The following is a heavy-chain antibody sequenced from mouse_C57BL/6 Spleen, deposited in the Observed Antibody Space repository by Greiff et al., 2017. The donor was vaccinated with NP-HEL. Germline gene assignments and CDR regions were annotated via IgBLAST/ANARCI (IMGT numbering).Heavy chain of an antibody. CDR1: GYTFTSYW. Sequence: VQLQQSGAELAKPGASVKLSCKASGYTFTSYWMHWVKQRPGQGLEWIGYINPSSGYTKYNQKFKDKATLNADKSSSTAYMQLSSLTYEDSAVYYCARTGTTQYYFDYWGQGTTLTVSS. D-gene: IGHD4-1*01. CDR3: ARTGTTQYYFDY. CDR2: INPSSGYT. J-gene: IGHJ2*01. V-gene: IGHV1-7*01.